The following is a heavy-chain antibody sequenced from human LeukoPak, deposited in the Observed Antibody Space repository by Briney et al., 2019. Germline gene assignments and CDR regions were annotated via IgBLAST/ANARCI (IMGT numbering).Heavy chain of an antibody. CDR1: GGSISTYY. D-gene: IGHD3-9*01. Sequence: PSETLSLTCTVSGGSISTYYWSWIRQPAGKGLEWIGRIYTSGSTNYNPSLKSRVTISVDTSKNQFSLTLSSVTAADTAVYYCAREVSDYDILTGWIDYWGQGALVSVSS. CDR3: AREVSDYDILTGWIDY. CDR2: IYTSGST. V-gene: IGHV4-4*07. J-gene: IGHJ4*02.